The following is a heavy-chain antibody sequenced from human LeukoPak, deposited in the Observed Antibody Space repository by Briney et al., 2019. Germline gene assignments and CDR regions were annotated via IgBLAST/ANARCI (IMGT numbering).Heavy chain of an antibody. CDR3: AKDRYTSGHDAFDI. CDR2: ISSGNNI. D-gene: IGHD6-19*01. J-gene: IGHJ3*02. Sequence: GGSLRLSCEASGFMFSGYSMNWVRQAPGKGLEWISYISSGNNIQYADSVKGRFTISRDNSKNTLYLQMNSLRAEDTAVYYCAKDRYTSGHDAFDIWGQGTMVTVSS. V-gene: IGHV3-48*01. CDR1: GFMFSGYS.